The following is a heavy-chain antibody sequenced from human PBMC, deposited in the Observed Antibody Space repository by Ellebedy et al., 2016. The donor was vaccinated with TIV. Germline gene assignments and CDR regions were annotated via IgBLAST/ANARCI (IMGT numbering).Heavy chain of an antibody. J-gene: IGHJ4*02. Sequence: PGGSLRLSCAASGFIFSNHAMPWVRQAPGKGLEWVTVIPHDSQYQYCVDSVKGRFTISRDNSKSALYLQMNSLRPEDTALYYCASETGTSQDLDYWGQGSLVIVSS. CDR3: ASETGTSQDLDY. CDR1: GFIFSNHA. V-gene: IGHV3-30*04. CDR2: IPHDSQYQ.